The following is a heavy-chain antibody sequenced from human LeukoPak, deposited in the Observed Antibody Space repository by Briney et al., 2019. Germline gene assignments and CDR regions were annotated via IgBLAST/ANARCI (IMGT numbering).Heavy chain of an antibody. V-gene: IGHV3-9*01. CDR2: ISWNSGTT. D-gene: IGHD1-1*01. J-gene: IGHJ4*02. Sequence: PGGSLRLSCAASGFTFDDYAMHWVRQAPGKGLEWVSGISWNSGTTYYATSVMGRFTLSRDNSKNTLYLQMNSLRPEDTAVYYCVRFKSKTTAGMPFDFWGQGTLVTVSS. CDR3: VRFKSKTTAGMPFDF. CDR1: GFTFDDYA.